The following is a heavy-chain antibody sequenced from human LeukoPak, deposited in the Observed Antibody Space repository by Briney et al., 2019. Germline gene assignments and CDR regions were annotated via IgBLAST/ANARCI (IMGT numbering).Heavy chain of an antibody. J-gene: IGHJ6*03. CDR1: GGTFSNYA. V-gene: IGHV1-69*13. CDR3: AREVGGTGTTPEDPDYYYYMDV. CDR2: IIPIFGTA. D-gene: IGHD1-7*01. Sequence: SVKVSCKASGGTFSNYAISWVRQAPGQGLEWMGGIIPIFGTANYAQKFQGRVTITADESTSTAYMELSSLRSEDTAVYYCAREVGGTGTTPEDPDYYYYMDVWGKGTTVTVSS.